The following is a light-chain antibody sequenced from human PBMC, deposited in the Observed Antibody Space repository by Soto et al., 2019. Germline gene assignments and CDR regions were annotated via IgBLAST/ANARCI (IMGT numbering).Light chain of an antibody. Sequence: EILLTQSPGTLSLSPGERATLSCRASQSVSSRYLAWYQQKPGQAPRLLIYGASSRATGIPDRFSGSGSGTDFTLTISRLEPEDFAVYYCQQRSNWRWLTFGGGTKVDIK. CDR1: QSVSSRY. CDR3: QQRSNWRWLT. CDR2: GAS. V-gene: IGKV3D-20*02. J-gene: IGKJ4*01.